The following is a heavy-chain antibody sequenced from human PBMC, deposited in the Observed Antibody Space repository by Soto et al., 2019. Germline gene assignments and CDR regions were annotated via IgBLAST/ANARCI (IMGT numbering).Heavy chain of an antibody. V-gene: IGHV1-69*12. J-gene: IGHJ6*02. D-gene: IGHD4-4*01. CDR2: IIRIFGTP. CDR1: GGTFSSYA. CDR3: ARQGSNDYYSYGMVV. Sequence: QVQLVQSGAEVKKPGSSVKVSCKASGGTFSSYAINWVRQAPGQGLEWMGGIIRIFGTPDYAQRFQGRVTSSAVDSTSTAYMVLSSLRSEDTAVSYCARQGSNDYYSYGMVVWGQGTTVTVSS.